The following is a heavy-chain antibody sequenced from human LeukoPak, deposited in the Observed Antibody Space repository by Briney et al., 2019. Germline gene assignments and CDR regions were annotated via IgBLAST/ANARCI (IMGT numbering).Heavy chain of an antibody. CDR3: ARDPDSSGYLPYFDY. J-gene: IGHJ4*02. V-gene: IGHV4-39*07. CDR1: GGSISSSSYY. Sequence: SETLSLTCTVSGGSISSSSYYWGWIRQPPGKGLEWIGSIYYSGSTYYNPSLKSRVTISVDTSKNQFSLKLSSVTAADTAVYYCARDPDSSGYLPYFDYWGQGTLVTVSS. D-gene: IGHD3-22*01. CDR2: IYYSGST.